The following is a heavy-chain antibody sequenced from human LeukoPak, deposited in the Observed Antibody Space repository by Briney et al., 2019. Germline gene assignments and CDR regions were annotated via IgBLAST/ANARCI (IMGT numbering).Heavy chain of an antibody. D-gene: IGHD2-15*01. V-gene: IGHV4-30-4*01. CDR3: ARGYCSGGSCYSEFDY. J-gene: IGHJ4*02. CDR1: GGSISSGDYY. CDR2: IYYSGST. Sequence: SETLSLTCTVSGGSISSGDYYWSWIRQPPGKGLEWIGYIYYSGSTYYNPSLKSRVTISVGTSKNQFSLKLSSVTAADTAVYYCARGYCSGGSCYSEFDYWGQGTLVTVSS.